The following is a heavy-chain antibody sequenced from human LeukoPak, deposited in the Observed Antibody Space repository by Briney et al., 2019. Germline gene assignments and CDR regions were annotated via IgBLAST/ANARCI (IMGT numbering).Heavy chain of an antibody. CDR3: ARARRPQRCDWFDP. V-gene: IGHV1-2*02. D-gene: IGHD4-17*01. CDR2: INPNSGGT. Sequence: GASVKVSYKASGYTFTGYYMHWVRQAPGQGLEWMGWINPNSGGTNYAQKFQGRVTMTRDTSISTAYMELSRLRSDDTAVYYCARARRPQRCDWFDPWGQGTLVTVSS. CDR1: GYTFTGYY. J-gene: IGHJ5*02.